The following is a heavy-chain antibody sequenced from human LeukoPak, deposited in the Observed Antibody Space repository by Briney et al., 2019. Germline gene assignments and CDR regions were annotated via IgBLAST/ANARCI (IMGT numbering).Heavy chain of an antibody. CDR2: ILFDGSNE. J-gene: IGHJ4*02. V-gene: IGHV3-30*18. CDR1: GFIFSSYG. CDR3: AKGATGGSGSDY. D-gene: IGHD3-10*01. Sequence: GGSLRLSCAASGFIFSSYGMHWVRQAPGKGLEWVAAILFDGSNEYYADSVKGRFTVSRDNSKNTPYLQMNSLRVEDTAVYYCAKGATGGSGSDYWGQGTLVSVSS.